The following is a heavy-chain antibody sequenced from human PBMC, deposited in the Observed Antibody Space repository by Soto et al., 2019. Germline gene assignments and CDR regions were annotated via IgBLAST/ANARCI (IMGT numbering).Heavy chain of an antibody. CDR2: IGYTGKYD. V-gene: IGHV3-33*06. D-gene: IGHD2-8*02. J-gene: IGHJ4*02. CDR3: CKAGDTGDNDGYLGH. Sequence: QVQVVESGGGMVQAGTSLTLSCAVSGFALSDYGMHWVRLPRGRGLEWVSVIGYTGKYDYYADSVKGRFTVSRDTSKNTVFLHMNRVRAEDTAVYYCCKAGDTGDNDGYLGHWGQGTLVTVSS. CDR1: GFALSDYG.